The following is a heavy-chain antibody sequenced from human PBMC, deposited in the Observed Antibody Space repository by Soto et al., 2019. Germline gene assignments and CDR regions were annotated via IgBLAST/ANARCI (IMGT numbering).Heavy chain of an antibody. J-gene: IGHJ6*02. V-gene: IGHV3-30*04. CDR3: AKEGVADKYYYYGMDV. Sequence: QVQLVESGGGVVQPGRSLRLSCVASGFTFSSYPIHWVRQAPGKGLVWVTTISSDGNDKYYSDSVKGRFTTSRDNSKNTVSLQLHNLRVEDTAVYYCAKEGVADKYYYYGMDVWGQGTTVNVSS. D-gene: IGHD3-3*01. CDR2: ISSDGNDK. CDR1: GFTFSSYP.